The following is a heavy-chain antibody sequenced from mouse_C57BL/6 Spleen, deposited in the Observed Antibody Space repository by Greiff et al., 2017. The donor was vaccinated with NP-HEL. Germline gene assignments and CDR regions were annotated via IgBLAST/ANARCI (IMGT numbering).Heavy chain of an antibody. Sequence: EVQRVESGGGLVKPGGSLKLSCAASGFTFSSYTMSWVRQTPEKRLEWVATISGGGGNTYYPDSVKGRFTISRDNAKNTLYLQMSSLRSEDTALYYCARHYYGSSPPFDYWGQGTTLTVSS. CDR3: ARHYYGSSPPFDY. CDR2: ISGGGGNT. D-gene: IGHD1-1*01. V-gene: IGHV5-9*01. CDR1: GFTFSSYT. J-gene: IGHJ2*01.